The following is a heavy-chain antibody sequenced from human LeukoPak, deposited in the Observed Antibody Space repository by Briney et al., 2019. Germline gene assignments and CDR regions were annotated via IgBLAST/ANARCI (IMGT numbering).Heavy chain of an antibody. CDR1: GFTPGDYV. J-gene: IGHJ4*02. V-gene: IGHV3-49*04. CDR3: TRDYGGFDY. D-gene: IGHD4-23*01. Sequence: GGSLRLSCRSSGFTPGDYVMTWVRQAPGKGLEWVGFIRSKVYGGTTEYAASVKGRFIISRDDSKSIAYLQMNSLEPEDTAVYYCTRDYGGFDYWGQGTLVTVSS. CDR2: IRSKVYGGTT.